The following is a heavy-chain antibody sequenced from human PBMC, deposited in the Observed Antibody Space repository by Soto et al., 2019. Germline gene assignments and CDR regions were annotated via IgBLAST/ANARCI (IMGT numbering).Heavy chain of an antibody. CDR1: GGSISSYY. V-gene: IGHV4-59*01. D-gene: IGHD6-13*01. CDR2: IYYSGST. J-gene: IGHJ4*02. Sequence: PSETLSLTCTVSGGSISSYYWSWIRQPPGKGLEWIGYIYYSGSTNYNPSLKSRVTISVDTSKNQFSLKLSSVTAADTAVYYCARSRSSSWYREFDYWGQGTLVTVSS. CDR3: ARSRSSSWYREFDY.